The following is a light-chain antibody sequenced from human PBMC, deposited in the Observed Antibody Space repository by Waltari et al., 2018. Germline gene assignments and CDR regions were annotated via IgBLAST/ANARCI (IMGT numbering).Light chain of an antibody. CDR1: SGDVGGYNV. CDR3: YSYAGSRTWV. J-gene: IGLJ3*02. CDR2: EGS. V-gene: IGLV2-23*01. Sequence: QSARTQPASVSGAPGQSITISCTGTSGDVGGYNVVSWYQRHPDKVPKLIIYEGSKRPSGISDRFSGSKSGNTASLTISGRQTEDEAEYYCYSYAGSRTWVFGGGTQLTVV.